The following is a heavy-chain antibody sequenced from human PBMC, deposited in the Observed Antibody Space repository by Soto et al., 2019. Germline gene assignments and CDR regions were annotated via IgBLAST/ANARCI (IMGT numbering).Heavy chain of an antibody. CDR3: ARDRGYDSSGYYFM. J-gene: IGHJ4*02. CDR1: GFIFSSFA. D-gene: IGHD3-22*01. CDR2: ISYSGDNE. Sequence: GGSLRLSYAASGFIFSSFAMHWVRQAPGKGLEWVALISYSGDNEYYADSVKGRFTISRDNSMNTLYLQMNSLRAEDTAVYYWARDRGYDSSGYYFMWGQGYLVTCSS. V-gene: IGHV3-30-3*01.